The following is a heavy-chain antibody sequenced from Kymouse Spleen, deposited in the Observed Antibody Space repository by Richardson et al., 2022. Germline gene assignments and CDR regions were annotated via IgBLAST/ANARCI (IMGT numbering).Heavy chain of an antibody. CDR1: GGSISSSSYY. D-gene: IGHD3-9*01. CDR2: IYYSGST. J-gene: IGHJ6*02. Sequence: QLQLQESGPGLVKPSETLSLTCTVSGGSISSSSYYWGWIRQPPGKGLEWIGSIYYSGSTYYNPSLKSRVTISVDTSKNQFSLKLSSVTAADTAVYYCARGDYDILTGYSYGMDVWGQGTTVTVSS. CDR3: ARGDYDILTGYSYGMDV. V-gene: IGHV4-39*01.